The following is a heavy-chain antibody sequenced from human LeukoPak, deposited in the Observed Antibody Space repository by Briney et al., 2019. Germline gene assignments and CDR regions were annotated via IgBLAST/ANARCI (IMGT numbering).Heavy chain of an antibody. CDR3: ARGARYCSSTSCPADYYYGMDV. D-gene: IGHD2-2*01. CDR1: GYTFTSYD. CDR2: MNPNSGNT. Sequence: GASVKVSCKASGYTFTSYDINWVGQATGQGLEWMGWMNPNSGNTGYAQKFQGRVTMTRNTSISTAYMELSSLRSEDTAVYYCARGARYCSSTSCPADYYYGMDVWGQGTTVTVSS. V-gene: IGHV1-8*01. J-gene: IGHJ6*02.